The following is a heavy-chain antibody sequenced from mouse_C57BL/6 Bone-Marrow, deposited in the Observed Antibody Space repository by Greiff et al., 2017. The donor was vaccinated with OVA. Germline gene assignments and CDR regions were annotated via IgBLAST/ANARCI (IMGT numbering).Heavy chain of an antibody. CDR3: ARSTMITTNY. J-gene: IGHJ2*01. CDR2: IDPEDGET. Sequence: HWVKQRTEQGLEWIGRIDPEDGETKYAPKFQGKATITADTSSNTAYLQLSSLTSEDTAVYYCARSTMITTNYWGQGTTLTVSS. D-gene: IGHD2-4*01. V-gene: IGHV14-2*01.